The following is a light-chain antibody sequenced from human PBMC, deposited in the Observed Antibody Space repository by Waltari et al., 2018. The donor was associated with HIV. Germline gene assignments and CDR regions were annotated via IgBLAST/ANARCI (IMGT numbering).Light chain of an antibody. V-gene: IGKV3-15*01. Sequence: IVMTQSPATLSLSPGARASLSCRASQSVSSNLAWYQQKIGQAPRLLIYDASTRATGIPVRFSGSGSGTEFTLTISSLQSEDFAVYYCQQYNNWQGTFGQGTKLEIK. CDR1: QSVSSN. CDR3: QQYNNWQGT. J-gene: IGKJ2*02. CDR2: DAS.